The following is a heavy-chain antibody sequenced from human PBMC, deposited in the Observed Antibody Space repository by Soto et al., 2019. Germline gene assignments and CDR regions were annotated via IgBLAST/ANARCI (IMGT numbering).Heavy chain of an antibody. Sequence: ESGGGLVQPGGSLRLSCAASGFTVSSNYMSWVRQAPGKGLEWVSVIYSGGSTYYADSVKGRFTISRDNSKNTLYLQMNSLRAEDTAVYYCARGDSSSWYGGSLFDYWGQGTLVTVSS. D-gene: IGHD6-13*01. CDR3: ARGDSSSWYGGSLFDY. V-gene: IGHV3-66*01. CDR1: GFTVSSNY. CDR2: IYSGGST. J-gene: IGHJ4*02.